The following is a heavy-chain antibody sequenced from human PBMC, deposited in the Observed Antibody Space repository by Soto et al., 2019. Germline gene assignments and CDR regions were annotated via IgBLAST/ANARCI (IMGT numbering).Heavy chain of an antibody. Sequence: QVQLQESGPGLVTPSGTLSLTCAVSGGSISSGIWWSWVRQPPGKGLEWIGEIHYPGRTNYKSTLQSRVSMSIDKSNNLFSLDLRSVTAADTAVYYCAGGGISYASGRDNCFDTWGQGTLVTVSS. V-gene: IGHV4-4*02. CDR2: IHYPGRT. J-gene: IGHJ5*02. CDR1: GGSISSGIW. CDR3: AGGGISYASGRDNCFDT. D-gene: IGHD6-19*01.